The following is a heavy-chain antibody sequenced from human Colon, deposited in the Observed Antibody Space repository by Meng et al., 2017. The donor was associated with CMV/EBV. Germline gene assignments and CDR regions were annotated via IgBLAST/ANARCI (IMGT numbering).Heavy chain of an antibody. CDR1: GFTFSSYS. D-gene: IGHD2-2*02. V-gene: IGHV3-30*02. J-gene: IGHJ6*02. CDR3: AKVDQLLYKEPHYYGMDV. Sequence: GESLKISCAASGFTFSSYSMNWVRQAPGKGLEWVAFIRYDGSNKYYADSVKGRFTISRDNSKNTLYLQMNSLRAEDTAVYYCAKVDQLLYKEPHYYGMDVWGQGTTVTVSS. CDR2: IRYDGSNK.